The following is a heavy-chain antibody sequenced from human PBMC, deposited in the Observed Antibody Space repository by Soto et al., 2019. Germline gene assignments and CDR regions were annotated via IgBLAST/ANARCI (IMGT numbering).Heavy chain of an antibody. CDR1: GFTFADYA. Sequence: GGSLRLSCTTSGFTFADYAMSWSRQAPGKGLEWVGVIRSKAYGGTTDYAASVKGRFTISRDDSKSIAYLQMNSLRSEDTGVYYCTKYTYTTRYAYYGMDVWGPGTTVTVSS. J-gene: IGHJ6*02. V-gene: IGHV3-49*03. CDR2: IRSKAYGGTT. D-gene: IGHD2-2*02. CDR3: TKYTYTTRYAYYGMDV.